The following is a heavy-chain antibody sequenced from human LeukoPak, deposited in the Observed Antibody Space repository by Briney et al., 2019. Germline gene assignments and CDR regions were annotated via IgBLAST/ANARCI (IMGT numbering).Heavy chain of an antibody. Sequence: GGSLRLSCAASGFTFSSYAMSWVRQAPGKGLELVSAISGSGGSTYYADSVKGRFTISRDNSKNTLYLQMNSLRAEDTAVYYCAESQHRWEFNYWGQGTLVTVSS. CDR2: ISGSGGST. CDR1: GFTFSSYA. D-gene: IGHD1-26*01. J-gene: IGHJ4*02. V-gene: IGHV3-23*01. CDR3: AESQHRWEFNY.